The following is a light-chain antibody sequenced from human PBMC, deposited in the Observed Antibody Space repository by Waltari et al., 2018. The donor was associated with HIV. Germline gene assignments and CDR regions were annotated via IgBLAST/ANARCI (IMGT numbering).Light chain of an antibody. CDR2: GAN. J-gene: IGLJ1*01. CDR3: HSRDTDGDHYV. CDR1: SLRSFF. V-gene: IGLV3-19*01. Sequence: SSELTQDPVLSVALGQTIKITCQGDSLRSFFPHWYQQTPGQAPILVVYGANRRPSGIPDRFSASNSGNTSSLIISDSQAVDEADYYCHSRDTDGDHYVFGGGTRVIV.